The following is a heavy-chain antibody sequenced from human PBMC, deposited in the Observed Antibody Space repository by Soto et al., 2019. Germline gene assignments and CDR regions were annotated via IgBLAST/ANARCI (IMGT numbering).Heavy chain of an antibody. CDR1: GFTFSNYA. CDR2: ISYDGSNK. J-gene: IGHJ4*02. CDR3: ARDVPLLTLFRYGDY. D-gene: IGHD3-3*01. V-gene: IGHV3-30-3*01. Sequence: GGSLRLSCAASGFTFSNYAMHWVRQAPGKGLEWVAVISYDGSNKYYADSVKGRFTISRDNSKNTLYLQMNSLRADDTAVYYCARDVPLLTLFRYGDYWGQGNLVTVSS.